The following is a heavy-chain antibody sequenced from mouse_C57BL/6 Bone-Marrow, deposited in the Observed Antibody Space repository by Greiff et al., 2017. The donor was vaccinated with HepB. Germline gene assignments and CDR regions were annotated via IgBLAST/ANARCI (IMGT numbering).Heavy chain of an antibody. D-gene: IGHD1-1*01. CDR1: GYTFTSYW. V-gene: IGHV1-52*01. CDR3: ARGEPITTVVASYWYFDV. J-gene: IGHJ1*03. CDR2: IDPSDSET. Sequence: VQLQQPGAELVRPGSSVKLSCKASGYTFTSYWMHWVKQRPIQGLEWIGNIDPSDSETHYNQKFKDKATLTVDKSSSTAYMQLSSLTSEDSAVYYCARGEPITTVVASYWYFDVWGTGTTVTVSS.